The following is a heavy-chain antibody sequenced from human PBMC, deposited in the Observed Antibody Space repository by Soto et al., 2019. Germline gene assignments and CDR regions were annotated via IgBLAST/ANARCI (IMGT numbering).Heavy chain of an antibody. CDR1: GGSISSSNW. CDR2: IYHSGST. D-gene: IGHD3-10*01. CDR3: ARGTMVRGVTSNYYYYYGMDV. Sequence: SETLSLTCAVSGGSISSSNWWSWVRQPPGKGLEWIGEIYHSGSTNYNPSLKSRVTISVDKSKNQFSLKLSSVTAADTAVYYCARGTMVRGVTSNYYYYYGMDVWGQGTTVTVSS. V-gene: IGHV4-4*02. J-gene: IGHJ6*02.